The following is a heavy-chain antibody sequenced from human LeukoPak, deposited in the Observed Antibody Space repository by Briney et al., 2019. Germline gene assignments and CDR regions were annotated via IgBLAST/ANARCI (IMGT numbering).Heavy chain of an antibody. Sequence: SETLSLTCTVSGGSVSSGSYYWSWIRQPAGKGLEWIGRIYTSGSTNYNPSLKSRVTISVDTSKNQFSLKLSSVTAADTAVYYCARDLPGSGSYSFYAFDIWGQGTMVTVSS. CDR3: ARDLPGSGSYSFYAFDI. CDR1: GGSVSSGSYY. V-gene: IGHV4-61*10. J-gene: IGHJ3*02. CDR2: IYTSGST. D-gene: IGHD1-26*01.